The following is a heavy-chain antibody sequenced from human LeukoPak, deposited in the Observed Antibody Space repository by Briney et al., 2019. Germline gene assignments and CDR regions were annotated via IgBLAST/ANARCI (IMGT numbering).Heavy chain of an antibody. J-gene: IGHJ5*02. CDR2: MNPNSGNT. Sequence: VASVKVSCKASGYTFTSYDINWVRQATGQGLEWMGWMNPNSGNTGYAQKFQGRVTMTRNTSISTAYMELSSPRSEDTAVYYCARGRNRGGYLWSWGQGTLVTVSS. CDR1: GYTFTSYD. CDR3: ARGRNRGGYLWS. V-gene: IGHV1-8*01. D-gene: IGHD1-26*01.